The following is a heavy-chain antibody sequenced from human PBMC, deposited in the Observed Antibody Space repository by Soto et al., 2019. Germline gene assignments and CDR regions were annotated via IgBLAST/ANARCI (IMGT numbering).Heavy chain of an antibody. CDR2: ISSSSSTI. Sequence: GGSLRLSCAASGFTFSSYSMNWVRQAPGKGLEWVSYISSSSSTIYYADSVKGRFTISRDNAKNSLYLQMNSLRAEDTVVYYCARGSESSGWPGLYYFDYWGQGTLVTVSS. V-gene: IGHV3-48*01. J-gene: IGHJ4*02. CDR1: GFTFSSYS. D-gene: IGHD6-19*01. CDR3: ARGSESSGWPGLYYFDY.